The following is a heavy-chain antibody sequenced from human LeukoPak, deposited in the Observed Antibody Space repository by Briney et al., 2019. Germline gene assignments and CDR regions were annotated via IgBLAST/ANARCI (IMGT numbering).Heavy chain of an antibody. J-gene: IGHJ3*02. D-gene: IGHD3-16*02. Sequence: SVKVSFKASGGTFSSYAISWVRQAPGQGLEWMGGIIPIFGTANYAQKFQGRVTITADKSTSTAYMELSSLRSEDTAVYYCARLIRRNYVWGSYRSSDAFDIWGQGTMVTVSS. V-gene: IGHV1-69*06. CDR1: GGTFSSYA. CDR3: ARLIRRNYVWGSYRSSDAFDI. CDR2: IIPIFGTA.